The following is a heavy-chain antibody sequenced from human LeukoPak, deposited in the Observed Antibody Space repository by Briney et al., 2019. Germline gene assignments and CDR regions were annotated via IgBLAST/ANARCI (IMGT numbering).Heavy chain of an antibody. CDR3: ARAYEYGWFDP. J-gene: IGHJ5*02. CDR1: GYTLTGHY. CDR2: INPKTGDR. D-gene: IGHD4/OR15-4a*01. V-gene: IGHV1-2*02. Sequence: ASVKVSCKASGYTLTGHYLHWVRQAPGQGLEWMGWINPKTGDRTYAQKFQGRVTMTWDTSISTAYMELSSLRSDDTAMYYCARAYEYGWFDPWGRGTQVTVSS.